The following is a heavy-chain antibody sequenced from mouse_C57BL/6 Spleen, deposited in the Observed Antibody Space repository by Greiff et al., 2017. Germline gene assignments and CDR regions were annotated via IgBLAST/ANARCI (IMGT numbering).Heavy chain of an antibody. CDR3: TRWDYYGSSYDYAMDY. D-gene: IGHD1-1*01. CDR1: GYTFTSYW. Sequence: EVQLQQSGTVLARPGASVKMSCKTSGYTFTSYWMHWVKQRPGQGLEWIGAIYPGNSGTSYNQKFKGKAKLTAGTSASTAYMELSSLTNEDSAVYYCTRWDYYGSSYDYAMDYWGQGTAVTVSS. CDR2: IYPGNSGT. J-gene: IGHJ4*01. V-gene: IGHV1-5*01.